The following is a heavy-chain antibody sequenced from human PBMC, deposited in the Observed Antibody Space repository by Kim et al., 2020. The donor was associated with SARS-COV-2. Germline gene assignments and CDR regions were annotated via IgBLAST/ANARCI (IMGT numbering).Heavy chain of an antibody. CDR3: ARLSTQWLVKD. D-gene: IGHD6-19*01. V-gene: IGHV4-59*08. J-gene: IGHJ4*02. Sequence: NNYNPSLKSRVHISVDTAKNQFSLKLSSVTAADTAVYYCARLSTQWLVKDWGQGTLVTVSS. CDR2: N.